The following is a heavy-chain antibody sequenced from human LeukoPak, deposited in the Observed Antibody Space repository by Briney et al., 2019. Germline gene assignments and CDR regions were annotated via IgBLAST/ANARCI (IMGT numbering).Heavy chain of an antibody. J-gene: IGHJ3*02. Sequence: SETLSLTCAVYGGSFSGYYWSWIRQPSGKGLEWLGEINHSGSTHYNPSLKSRVTISVDTSKNQFSLKLSSVTAADTAVYYCAREPTLPGIVAAGRWAFDIWGQGTMVTVSS. D-gene: IGHD6-13*01. CDR2: INHSGST. CDR1: GGSFSGYY. V-gene: IGHV4-34*01. CDR3: AREPTLPGIVAAGRWAFDI.